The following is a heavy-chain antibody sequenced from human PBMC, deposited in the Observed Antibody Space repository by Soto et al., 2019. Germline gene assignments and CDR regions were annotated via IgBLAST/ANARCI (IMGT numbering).Heavy chain of an antibody. Sequence: ASVKVSCKASGYTFTSYGISWVRQAPGQGLEWMGWISAYNGNTNYAQKLQGRVTMTTDTSTSTAYMELRSLRSDDTAVYYCARDSQGEMATRERWFDPWGPGTLVTVSS. CDR2: ISAYNGNT. J-gene: IGHJ5*02. CDR3: ARDSQGEMATRERWFDP. CDR1: GYTFTSYG. D-gene: IGHD5-12*01. V-gene: IGHV1-18*01.